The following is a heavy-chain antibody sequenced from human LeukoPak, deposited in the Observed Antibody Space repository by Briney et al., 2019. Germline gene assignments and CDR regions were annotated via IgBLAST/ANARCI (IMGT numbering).Heavy chain of an antibody. V-gene: IGHV3-11*01. J-gene: IGHJ4*01. D-gene: IGHD3-16*01. CDR2: ISGSGHIT. Sequence: GGSLRLSCAASGFSFSDSYMSWIRQSPGKGLEWVSHISGSGHITYYADSVKGRFTISRDNSKNSLYLQMSSLRTEDTALYYCAKDDLPVQLGGALDYWGHGTLVTVSS. CDR3: AKDDLPVQLGGALDY. CDR1: GFSFSDSY.